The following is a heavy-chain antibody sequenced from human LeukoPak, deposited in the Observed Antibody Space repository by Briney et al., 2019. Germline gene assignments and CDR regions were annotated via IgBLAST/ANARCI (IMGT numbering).Heavy chain of an antibody. D-gene: IGHD3-3*01. CDR1: GYSISSGYY. Sequence: SETLSLTCTVSGYSISSGYYWGWIRQPPGKGLEWIGSIYHSGSTYYNPSLKSRVSISVDTSKSRLSLNLNSVTAADTAVYFCARRGTIFGPESLWGRGTLVTVSS. J-gene: IGHJ2*01. V-gene: IGHV4-38-2*02. CDR3: ARRGTIFGPESL. CDR2: IYHSGST.